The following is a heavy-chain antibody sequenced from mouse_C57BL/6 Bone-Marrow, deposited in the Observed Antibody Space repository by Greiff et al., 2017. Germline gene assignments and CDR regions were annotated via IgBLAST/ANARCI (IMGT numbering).Heavy chain of an antibody. D-gene: IGHD1-2*01. V-gene: IGHV14-4*01. J-gene: IGHJ4*01. Sequence: EVKLMESGAELVRPGASVKLSCTASGFKIKDDYMHWVKQRPEQGLEWVGWIDPENGDTEYASKFQGQATITADTSANPAYLQLSSLTSEDTAVYYCTSFLDYAMDYWGQGTSVTVSS. CDR2: IDPENGDT. CDR3: TSFLDYAMDY. CDR1: GFKIKDDY.